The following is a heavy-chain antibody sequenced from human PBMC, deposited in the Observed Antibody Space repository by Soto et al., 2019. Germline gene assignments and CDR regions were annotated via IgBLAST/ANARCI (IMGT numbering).Heavy chain of an antibody. CDR3: ARYWYDY. CDR1: VGSISSGGYY. V-gene: IGHV4-39*07. CDR2: INHSGST. J-gene: IGHJ4*02. D-gene: IGHD2-15*01. Sequence: PSETLSLTCTVSVGSISSGGYYWSWIRQPPGKGLEWIGEINHSGSTNYNPSLKSRVTISVDTSKNQFSLKLSSVTAADTAVYYCARYWYDYWGQGTLVTVSS.